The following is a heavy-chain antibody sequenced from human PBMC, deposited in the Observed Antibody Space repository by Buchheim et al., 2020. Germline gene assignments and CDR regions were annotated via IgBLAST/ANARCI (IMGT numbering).Heavy chain of an antibody. D-gene: IGHD6-19*01. J-gene: IGHJ4*02. V-gene: IGHV3-30*18. Sequence: QVQLVESGGGVVQPGRSLRLSCAASGFTFSSYGMHWVRQAPGKGLEWVAVITYDGSNKYYADSVKGRFTISRDNSTNTLYLQMNSLRAEDTAVYYCAKDSIAVAGNLFYWGQGTL. CDR2: ITYDGSNK. CDR3: AKDSIAVAGNLFY. CDR1: GFTFSSYG.